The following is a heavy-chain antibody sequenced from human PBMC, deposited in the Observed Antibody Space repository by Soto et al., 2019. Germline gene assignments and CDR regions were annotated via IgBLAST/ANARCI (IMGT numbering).Heavy chain of an antibody. Sequence: QITLKESGPTLVKPTQTLTLTCTFSGFSFTTNGVGVGWIRQPPGKALEWLALIYWDDDERYSPSLKSRLTXTXDXXKNQVVLTMTNLDPVDTATYYCAHRGRDYQDAFAFWGQGTMVTVSS. D-gene: IGHD4-17*01. CDR1: GFSFTTNGVG. J-gene: IGHJ3*01. CDR3: AHRGRDYQDAFAF. CDR2: IYWDDDE. V-gene: IGHV2-5*02.